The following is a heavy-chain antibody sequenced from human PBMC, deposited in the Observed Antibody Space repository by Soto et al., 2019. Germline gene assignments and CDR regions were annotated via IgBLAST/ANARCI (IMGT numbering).Heavy chain of an antibody. V-gene: IGHV1-2*02. CDR3: ATDLYYYDSESGPNY. CDR1: GYTFTGYY. J-gene: IGHJ4*02. D-gene: IGHD3-22*01. CDR2: INPNSGGT. Sequence: ASVKVSCKASGYTFTGYYMHWVRQAPGQGLEWMGWINPNSGGTNYAQKFQGRVTMTRDPSISTAYIELSSLRSEDPAVYYCATDLYYYDSESGPNYRGQGTLVTVSS.